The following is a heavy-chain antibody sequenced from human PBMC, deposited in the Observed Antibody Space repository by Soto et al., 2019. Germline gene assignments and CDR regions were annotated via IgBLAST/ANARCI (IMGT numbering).Heavy chain of an antibody. V-gene: IGHV1-18*01. CDR1: GYTFTSYG. CDR3: AGDYYGSGSYYPKAFRY. D-gene: IGHD3-10*01. J-gene: IGHJ4*02. Sequence: ASVKVSCKASGYTFTSYGISWVRQAPGQGLEWMGWISAYNGNTNYAQKLQGRVTMTTDTSTSTAYMELRSLRSDDTAVYYCAGDYYGSGSYYPKAFRYWGRGTLVTVSS. CDR2: ISAYNGNT.